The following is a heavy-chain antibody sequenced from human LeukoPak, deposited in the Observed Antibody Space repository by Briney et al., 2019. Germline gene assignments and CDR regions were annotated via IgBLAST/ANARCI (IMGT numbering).Heavy chain of an antibody. V-gene: IGHV4-30-2*01. J-gene: IGHJ4*02. Sequence: SQTLSLTCTVSGGSISSGGYYWSWIRQPPGKGLEWIGYIYHSGSTYYNPSLKSRVTISVDRSKNQFSLKLSSVTAADTAVYYCARMRDSSGYYFDYWGQGTLVTVSS. CDR1: GGSISSGGYY. CDR3: ARMRDSSGYYFDY. D-gene: IGHD3-22*01. CDR2: IYHSGST.